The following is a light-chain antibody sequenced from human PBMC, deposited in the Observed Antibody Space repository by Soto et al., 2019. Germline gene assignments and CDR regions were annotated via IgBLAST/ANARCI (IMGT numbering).Light chain of an antibody. Sequence: EIVMTQSPATLSVSPGERATLSCRASQSVSRNLAWYQQKPGQAPRLLIYGASTRATGIPARFSGSGSGTEFTLTISSLQSEDFAVYYCQQYNNRSTFGQGTKLEIK. J-gene: IGKJ2*02. CDR2: GAS. CDR3: QQYNNRST. V-gene: IGKV3-15*01. CDR1: QSVSRN.